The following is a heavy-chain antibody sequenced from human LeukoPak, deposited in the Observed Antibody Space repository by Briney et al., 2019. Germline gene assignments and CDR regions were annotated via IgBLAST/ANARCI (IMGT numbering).Heavy chain of an antibody. V-gene: IGHV4-59*08. CDR1: GGSLSCYF. Sequence: SETLSLTCTVSGGSLSCYFWSWIRQPPGKGLEWIGYIYHSGSSFYNPSLKSRVTISIDTSKSQFSLKLSSVTAADTAVYYCAKRYNSGWGDAFDIWGQGTMVTVSS. D-gene: IGHD6-19*01. CDR3: AKRYNSGWGDAFDI. CDR2: IYHSGSS. J-gene: IGHJ3*02.